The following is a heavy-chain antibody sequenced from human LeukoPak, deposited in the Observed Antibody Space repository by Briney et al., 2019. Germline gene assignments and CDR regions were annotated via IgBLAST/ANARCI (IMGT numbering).Heavy chain of an antibody. CDR2: ISQDGSGK. V-gene: IGHV3-7*01. Sequence: GGSLRLSCGASGFTFSNYWMSWVRQAPGKGLEWVINISQDGSGKNYADSVKGRFTISRDNAKNSLHLQMDSLRVEDTAVYYCARNQEVDYYDSSGFYWGVEHWGQGTLVTVSS. CDR1: GFTFSNYW. J-gene: IGHJ1*01. D-gene: IGHD3-22*01. CDR3: ARNQEVDYYDSSGFYWGVEH.